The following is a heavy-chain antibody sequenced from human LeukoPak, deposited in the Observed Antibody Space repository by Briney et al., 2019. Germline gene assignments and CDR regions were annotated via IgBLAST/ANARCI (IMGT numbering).Heavy chain of an antibody. J-gene: IGHJ6*03. CDR2: IYYSGST. CDR3: AREGPRPSADTNYYYYYYMDV. D-gene: IGHD5-18*01. V-gene: IGHV4-59*01. Sequence: PSETLSLTCTVSGGSISSYYWSWIRQPPGKGLEWIGYIYYSGSTNYNPSLKSRVTISVDTSKNQFSLKLSSVTAADTAVYYCAREGPRPSADTNYYYYYYMDVWGKGTTVTVSS. CDR1: GGSISSYY.